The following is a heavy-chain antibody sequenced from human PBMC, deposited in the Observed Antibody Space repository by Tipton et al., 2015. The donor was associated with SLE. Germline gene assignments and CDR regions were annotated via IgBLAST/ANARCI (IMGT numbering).Heavy chain of an antibody. J-gene: IGHJ5*02. D-gene: IGHD1-14*01. V-gene: IGHV4-59*11. Sequence: TLSLTCTVSGGSIGGHYWYWIRQPPGKGLEYIGYIYFTGRPNYNPSLKSRVTISVDTSKSQFSLRLRSVTTADTAIYYCATGAWSGGTRTRDLTWFDPWGQGTLVTVSS. CDR1: GGSIGGHY. CDR3: ATGAWSGGTRTRDLTWFDP. CDR2: IYFTGRP.